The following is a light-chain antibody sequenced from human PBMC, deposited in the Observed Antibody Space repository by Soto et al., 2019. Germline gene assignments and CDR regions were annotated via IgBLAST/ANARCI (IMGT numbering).Light chain of an antibody. Sequence: DIVMTHSPATLSVSPGARATLSCXASQSVSSNLAWYQHKPGQAPRLLIYGASPRATGIPGRFSGSGSGTVFTLTISSLQSEDFGVYYCQQYNKWPWTFGRGTKVDIK. CDR1: QSVSSN. CDR3: QQYNKWPWT. V-gene: IGKV3-15*01. J-gene: IGKJ1*01. CDR2: GAS.